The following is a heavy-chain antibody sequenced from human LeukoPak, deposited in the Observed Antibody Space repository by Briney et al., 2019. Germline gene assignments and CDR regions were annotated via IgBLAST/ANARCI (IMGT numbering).Heavy chain of an antibody. D-gene: IGHD6-13*01. V-gene: IGHV1-18*01. CDR1: GYTFTSYG. CDR2: ISAYNGNT. J-gene: IGHJ5*02. CDR3: ARVARGVAPAVFWFDP. Sequence: ASVKVSCKASGYTFTSYGISWVRQAPGRGLEWMGWISAYNGNTNYAQKLRGRVTMTTDTSTSTAYMELRSLRSDDTAVYYCARVARGVAPAVFWFDPWGQGTLVTVSS.